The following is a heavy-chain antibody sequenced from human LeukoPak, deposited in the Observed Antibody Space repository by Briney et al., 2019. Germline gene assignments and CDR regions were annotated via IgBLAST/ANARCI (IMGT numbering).Heavy chain of an antibody. V-gene: IGHV3-21*06. Sequence: GGSLRLSCAASGFTFSSYSMNWVRQSPGKGLEWVSSISGSGEYIYYADSVKGRFTISRDNGQNSLYLQMNNLRAEDTAVYYCARREPQGCSGTSCFAGPVGHWGQGTLVTVSS. J-gene: IGHJ4*02. D-gene: IGHD2-2*01. CDR1: GFTFSSYS. CDR2: ISGSGEYI. CDR3: ARREPQGCSGTSCFAGPVGH.